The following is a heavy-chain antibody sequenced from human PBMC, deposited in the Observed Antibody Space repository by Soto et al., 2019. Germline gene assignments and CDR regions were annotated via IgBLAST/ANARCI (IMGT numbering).Heavy chain of an antibody. V-gene: IGHV1-58*01. CDR2: IVVDSGNT. CDR3: AASPYYYDISGYYYFDY. D-gene: IGHD3-22*01. Sequence: QKQLVQSGPEVKKPGTSVKVSCKASGFTFTSSAVQWVRQARGQRLEWIGWIVVDSGNTNYAQKLQERVTITRDMSTSTADMELSSLRSEDTAVYYCAASPYYYDISGYYYFDYWGQGTLVTVSS. J-gene: IGHJ4*02. CDR1: GFTFTSSA.